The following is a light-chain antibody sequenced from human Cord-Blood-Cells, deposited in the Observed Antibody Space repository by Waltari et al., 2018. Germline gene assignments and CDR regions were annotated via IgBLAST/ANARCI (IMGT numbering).Light chain of an antibody. Sequence: QSALTPPASVSGSPGQSITISCTGTSSDVGSYHLVSWYQQPPGKAPNLMIYEGSKRSSVVSNRFSGSKSGNTASLTISGLQAEDEADYYCCSYAGSSTYVFGTGTKVTVL. CDR1: SSDVGSYHL. CDR3: CSYAGSSTYV. V-gene: IGLV2-23*01. CDR2: EGS. J-gene: IGLJ1*01.